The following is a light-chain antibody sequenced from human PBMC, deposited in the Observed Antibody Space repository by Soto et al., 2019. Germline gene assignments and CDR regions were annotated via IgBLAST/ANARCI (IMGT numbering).Light chain of an antibody. Sequence: QSALTQPASVSGCPGQSITISCTGTSSDVGSYNLVSWYQQHPGKAPKLMIYEGSKRPSGVSNRFSGSKSGNTASLTISGLQAEDEADYYCSSYAGSSTLVFGGGTKLTVL. CDR1: SSDVGSYNL. CDR3: SSYAGSSTLV. CDR2: EGS. J-gene: IGLJ2*01. V-gene: IGLV2-23*01.